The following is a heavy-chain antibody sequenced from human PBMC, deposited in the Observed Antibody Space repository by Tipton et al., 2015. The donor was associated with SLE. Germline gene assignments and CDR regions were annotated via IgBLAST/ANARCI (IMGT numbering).Heavy chain of an antibody. CDR3: ARGRVGATTPLREPYYYMDV. D-gene: IGHD1-26*01. CDR1: GGSFSGYD. Sequence: TLSLTCAVYGGSFSGYDWGWIRQPPGKGLEWIGSIYYSGSTYYNPSLKSRVTISVDTSKNQFSLKLSSVTAADTAVYYCARGRVGATTPLREPYYYMDVWGKGTTVTVSS. V-gene: IGHV4-34*01. CDR2: IYYSGST. J-gene: IGHJ6*03.